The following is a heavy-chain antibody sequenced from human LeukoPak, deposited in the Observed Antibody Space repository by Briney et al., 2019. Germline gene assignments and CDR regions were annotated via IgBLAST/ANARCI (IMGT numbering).Heavy chain of an antibody. CDR3: ARGRFLEWPYPRRYDAFDI. CDR2: INHSGST. Sequence: SETLSLTCAVYGGSFSGYYWSWIRQPPGKGLEWIGEINHSGSTNYNPSLKSRVTISVDTSKNQFSLKLSSVTAADTAVYYCARGRFLEWPYPRRYDAFDIWGQGTMVTVSS. D-gene: IGHD3-3*01. CDR1: GGSFSGYY. V-gene: IGHV4-34*01. J-gene: IGHJ3*02.